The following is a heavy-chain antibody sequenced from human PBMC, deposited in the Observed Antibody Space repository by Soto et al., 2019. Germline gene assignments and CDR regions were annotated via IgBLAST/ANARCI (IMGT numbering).Heavy chain of an antibody. CDR3: AGELDSQGLFDY. J-gene: IGHJ4*02. CDR2: IYYTGIS. Sequence: PSAPLSRTGSGSSGSIMSYYWIWIRQPPGKKMECIGYIYYTGISNYNPSLKSRATISIDMSKNQFSLKLSSVTAADTAVYYCAGELDSQGLFDYWGQGTLVTVSS. CDR1: SGSIMSYY. D-gene: IGHD1-1*01. V-gene: IGHV4-59*01.